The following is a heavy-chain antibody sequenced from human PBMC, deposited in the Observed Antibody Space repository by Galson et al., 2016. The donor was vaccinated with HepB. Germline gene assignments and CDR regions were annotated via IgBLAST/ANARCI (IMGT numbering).Heavy chain of an antibody. Sequence: CAISGDSVSSKSAAWNWIRHSPSRGLEWLGRTYHTSNWYSDYAVSVKSRITINPDTSKNQFSLQLNSVTPEDTAVYYCARSSTDCISTGCYAGATDYWGRRTLVTVSS. CDR2: TYHTSNWYS. CDR3: ARSSTDCISTGCYAGATDY. J-gene: IGHJ4*02. D-gene: IGHD2-2*01. V-gene: IGHV6-1*01. CDR1: GDSVSSKSAA.